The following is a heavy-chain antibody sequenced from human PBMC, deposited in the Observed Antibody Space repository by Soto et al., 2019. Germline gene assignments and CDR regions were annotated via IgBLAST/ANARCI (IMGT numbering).Heavy chain of an antibody. CDR1: GFPFSGYY. V-gene: IGHV3-11*01. D-gene: IGHD3-3*01. CDR3: ATLPIFPVFKDV. Sequence: PGGSLRLSCAVSGFPFSGYYINWIRQSPGKGLEWISYIDSSGTIRYYADSVRGRFTISSDNARNSVYLQMSSLRAEHKAVYYCATLPIFPVFKDVWCQGTGVTVSS. J-gene: IGHJ6*02. CDR2: IDSSGTIR.